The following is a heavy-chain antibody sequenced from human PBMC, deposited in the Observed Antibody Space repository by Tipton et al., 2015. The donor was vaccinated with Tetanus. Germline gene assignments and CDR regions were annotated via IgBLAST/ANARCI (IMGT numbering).Heavy chain of an antibody. CDR3: AKAPNRISRAYDY. D-gene: IGHD1-14*01. J-gene: IGHJ4*02. CDR2: ISYDGINK. V-gene: IGHV3-30*18. Sequence: SLRLSCAASGFSFSTYGIHWVRQAPGKGLEWVALISYDGINKYYADSVKGRITVSRDNSKNTLYLQVNSLRVEDTAVYYCAKAPNRISRAYDYWGQGTQITVSS. CDR1: GFSFSTYG.